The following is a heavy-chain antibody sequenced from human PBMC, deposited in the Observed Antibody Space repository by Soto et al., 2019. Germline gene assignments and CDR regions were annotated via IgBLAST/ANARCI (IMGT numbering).Heavy chain of an antibody. D-gene: IGHD2-15*01. J-gene: IGHJ5*02. V-gene: IGHV4-38-2*02. Sequence: SETLSLTCTVSGYSISSGYHWAWIRQPPGKGLEWLGSVHYSGNTYYNPSLKSRLTISVDKSKDQFSLNLSSVTAADTAVYYCARQDRVVAEGRWFDPWGQGTLVTVSS. CDR3: ARQDRVVAEGRWFDP. CDR1: GYSISSGYH. CDR2: VHYSGNT.